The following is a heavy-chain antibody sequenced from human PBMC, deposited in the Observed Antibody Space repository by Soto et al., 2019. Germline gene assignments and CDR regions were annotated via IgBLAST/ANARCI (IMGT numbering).Heavy chain of an antibody. J-gene: IGHJ3*02. Sequence: GGSLRLSCAASGFTFSYYYMSWIRQAPGKGLEWVSYISYSGSTINYADSVKGRFTISRDNAKNSLYLQMNSLRAEDTAVYYCARDNLAFDIWGQGTMVTVSS. CDR1: GFTFSYYY. CDR2: ISYSGSTI. V-gene: IGHV3-11*01. CDR3: ARDNLAFDI.